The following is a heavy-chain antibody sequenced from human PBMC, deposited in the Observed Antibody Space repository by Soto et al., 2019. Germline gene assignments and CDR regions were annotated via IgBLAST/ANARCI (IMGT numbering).Heavy chain of an antibody. CDR2: IYYSGST. CDR3: ARHEQGDYGDYYYYGMDV. V-gene: IGHV4-39*01. Sequence: QLQLQESGPGLVKPSETLSLTCTVSGGSISSSSYYWGWIRQPPGKGLEWIGSIYYSGSTYYNPSLKSRVTISVDTSKYQCSLKLSSVTAADTAVYYCARHEQGDYGDYYYYGMDVWGQGTTVTVSS. D-gene: IGHD4-17*01. J-gene: IGHJ6*02. CDR1: GGSISSSSYY.